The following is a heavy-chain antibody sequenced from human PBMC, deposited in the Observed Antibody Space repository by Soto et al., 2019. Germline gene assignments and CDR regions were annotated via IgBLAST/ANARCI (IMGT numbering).Heavy chain of an antibody. J-gene: IGHJ6*02. CDR1: GYSFSSYW. CDR3: TRPVKHGDYHYALAV. CDR2: IYPGDSDT. D-gene: IGHD3-16*01. Sequence: GESLKISCKGSGYSFSSYWIDWVRQMPGKGLEWMGIIYPGDSDTRYSPSFQGQVTISADKSISTAYLQWSSLKASDTAIYYCTRPVKHGDYHYALAVWGPGTAVTASS. V-gene: IGHV5-51*01.